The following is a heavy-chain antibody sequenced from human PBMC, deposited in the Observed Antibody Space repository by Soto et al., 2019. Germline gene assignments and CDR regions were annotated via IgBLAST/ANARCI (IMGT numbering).Heavy chain of an antibody. V-gene: IGHV4-31*03. D-gene: IGHD3-10*01. CDR1: GGSISSGGYY. CDR2: IYYSGST. CDR3: ARRDYGSGARASFPGAPYNWFDP. J-gene: IGHJ5*02. Sequence: QVQLQESGPGLVKPSQTLSLTCTVSGGSISSGGYYWSWIRQHPGKGLEWIGYIYYSGSTYYNPSLKSRVTISVDTSKNQFSLKLSSVTAADTAVYYCARRDYGSGARASFPGAPYNWFDPWGQGTLVTVSS.